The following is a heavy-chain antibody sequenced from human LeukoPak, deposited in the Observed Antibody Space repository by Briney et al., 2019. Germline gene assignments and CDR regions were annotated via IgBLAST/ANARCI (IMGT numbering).Heavy chain of an antibody. J-gene: IGHJ4*02. Sequence: GGSLRLSCAASGFTFSSYAMSWVRQAPGKGLEWVSAISGSGGSTYYADSVKGRFTISRDNSKNTLYLQMNSLRAEDTALYYCAKDPGYSSSWYYFHYWGQGTLVSVSS. CDR1: GFTFSSYA. CDR3: AKDPGYSSSWYYFHY. V-gene: IGHV3-23*01. CDR2: ISGSGGST. D-gene: IGHD6-13*01.